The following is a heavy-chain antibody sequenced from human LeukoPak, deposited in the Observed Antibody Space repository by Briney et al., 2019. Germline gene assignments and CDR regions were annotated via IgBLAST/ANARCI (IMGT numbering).Heavy chain of an antibody. CDR2: ISSSSSYI. D-gene: IGHD1-1*01. J-gene: IGHJ4*02. CDR1: GFTFSSYA. CDR3: AKINEAIN. V-gene: IGHV3-21*04. Sequence: GRSLRLSCAASGFTFSSYAMHWVRQAPGKGLEWVSSISSSSSYIYYADSVKGRFTISRDNAKNSLYLQMNSLRAEDTAVYYCAKINEAINWGQGTLVSVSS.